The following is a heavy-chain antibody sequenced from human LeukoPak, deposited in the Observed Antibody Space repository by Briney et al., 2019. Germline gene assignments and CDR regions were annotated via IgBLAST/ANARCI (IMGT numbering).Heavy chain of an antibody. V-gene: IGHV3-23*01. J-gene: IGHJ4*02. CDR1: GFTFSVYG. Sequence: GGSLRLSCAASGFTFSVYGMSWVRQAPGKGLEWVSSMSGSGDSTYADSVKGRFTISRDNAKNSLYLQMNSLRAEDTAVYYCARDPFSECSFDYWGQGTLVTVSS. CDR2: MSGSGDST. D-gene: IGHD6-25*01. CDR3: ARDPFSECSFDY.